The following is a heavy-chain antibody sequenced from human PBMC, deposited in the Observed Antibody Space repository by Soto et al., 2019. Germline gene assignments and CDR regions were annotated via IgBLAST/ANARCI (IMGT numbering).Heavy chain of an antibody. J-gene: IGHJ4*02. CDR3: ARARPGYSSSWKYYFDY. D-gene: IGHD6-13*01. Sequence: GGSLRLSCAASGFTFSSYDMHWVRQATGKGLEWVSAIGTAGDTYYPGSVKGRFTISRENAKNSLYLQMNSLRAEDTAVYYCARARPGYSSSWKYYFDYWGQGTLVTVSS. CDR1: GFTFSSYD. CDR2: IGTAGDT. V-gene: IGHV3-13*01.